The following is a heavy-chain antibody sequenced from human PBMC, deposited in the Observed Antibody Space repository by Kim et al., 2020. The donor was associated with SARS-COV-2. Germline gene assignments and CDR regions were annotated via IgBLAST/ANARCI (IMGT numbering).Heavy chain of an antibody. CDR2: MNPNSGNT. V-gene: IGHV1-8*01. CDR1: GYTFTSYD. D-gene: IGHD3-3*01. J-gene: IGHJ5*02. Sequence: ASVKVSCKASGYTFTSYDINWVRQATGQGLEWMGWMNPNSGNTGYAQKFQGRVTMTRNTSISTAYMELSSLRSEDTAVYYCARDNYDFWSGYSPPRNWFDPWGQGTLVTVSS. CDR3: ARDNYDFWSGYSPPRNWFDP.